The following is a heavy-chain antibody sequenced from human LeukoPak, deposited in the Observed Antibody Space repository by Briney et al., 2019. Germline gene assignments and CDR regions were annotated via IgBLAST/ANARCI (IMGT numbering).Heavy chain of an antibody. D-gene: IGHD3-10*01. CDR1: GGTFSSYT. V-gene: IGHV1-69*04. J-gene: IGHJ4*02. CDR3: AREWLKGSGSYWNY. CDR2: IIPILGIA. Sequence: SVKVSCKASGGTFSSYTISWVRQAPGQGLEWMGRIIPILGIANYAQKFQGRVTITADKSTSTAYMELSSLRSEDTAVYYCAREWLKGSGSYWNYWGQGTLVTVSS.